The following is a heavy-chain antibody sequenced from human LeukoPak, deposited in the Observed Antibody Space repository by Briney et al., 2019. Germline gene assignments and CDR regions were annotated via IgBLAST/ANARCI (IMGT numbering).Heavy chain of an antibody. Sequence: GRSLRLSCAPSGFTFSSYAISWVRQAPGKGLEWVSAISGSVGSTYYADSVKGRSTISRDNSKNTLYLQMNSLRAEDTAVYYCARDLRYYDSSGSDYWGQGTLVTVSS. V-gene: IGHV3-23*01. D-gene: IGHD3-22*01. J-gene: IGHJ4*02. CDR2: ISGSVGST. CDR3: ARDLRYYDSSGSDY. CDR1: GFTFSSYA.